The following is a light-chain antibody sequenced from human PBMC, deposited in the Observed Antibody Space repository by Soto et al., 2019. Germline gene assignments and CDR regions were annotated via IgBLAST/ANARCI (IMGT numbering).Light chain of an antibody. Sequence: DIQMTQSPSTLSASVGDRVTLTCRASRSITKWLAWYQQKPGKAPELLIYEASSLGSGVPSRFIGGGSGTEFTLTITSLQPDDFASYYCQQYDIYPLTFGGGTKVEI. CDR3: QQYDIYPLT. CDR1: RSITKW. J-gene: IGKJ4*01. CDR2: EAS. V-gene: IGKV1-5*03.